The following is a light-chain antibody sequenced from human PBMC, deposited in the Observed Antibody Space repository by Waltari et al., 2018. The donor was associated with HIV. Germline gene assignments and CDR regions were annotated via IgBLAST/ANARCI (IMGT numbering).Light chain of an antibody. CDR3: CSYAGSRGVV. V-gene: IGLV2-23*02. Sequence: QSALTQPASVSGSPGQSITISCTGTSSDVGSHNLVSWYQHHPHKAPQVGIYVVTKRPAGVSNRFAGSKSGNTASLTISGLQAEDESDYYCCSYAGSRGVVFGGGTKLTVL. J-gene: IGLJ2*01. CDR1: SSDVGSHNL. CDR2: VVT.